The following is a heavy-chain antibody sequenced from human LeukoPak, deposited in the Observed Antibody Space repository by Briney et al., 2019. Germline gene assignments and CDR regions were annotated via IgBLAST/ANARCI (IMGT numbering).Heavy chain of an antibody. CDR2: INPNRGGT. D-gene: IGHD3-22*01. J-gene: IGHJ4*02. V-gene: IGHV1-2*02. CDR3: ARGYYYDSSGPCFDC. CDR1: GYTFTDYY. Sequence: ASVKVSCKASGYTFTDYYINWIRQAPGQGLEWMGWINPNRGGTSYAQNFQGRVTMTRDTPITTAYMELSRLRSDDTAVYYCARGYYYDSSGPCFDCWGQGTLVTVSS.